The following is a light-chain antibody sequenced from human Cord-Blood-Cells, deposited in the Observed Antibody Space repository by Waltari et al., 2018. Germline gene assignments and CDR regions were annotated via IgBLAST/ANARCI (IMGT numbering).Light chain of an antibody. V-gene: IGLV2-14*01. CDR2: DVS. CDR1: SSDVGGYNY. Sequence: QSALPQPASVSGSPGQSITISCTGTSSDVGGYNYVPWYQQHPGKAPKLMIYDVSNRPSGVSNRFSGSKSGNTASLTISGLQAEDEADYYCSSYTSSSTLDVFGTGTKVTVL. J-gene: IGLJ1*01. CDR3: SSYTSSSTLDV.